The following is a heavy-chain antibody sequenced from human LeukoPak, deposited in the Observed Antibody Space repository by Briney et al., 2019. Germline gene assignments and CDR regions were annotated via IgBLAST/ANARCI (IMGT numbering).Heavy chain of an antibody. CDR3: ASSSGYYYGGY. CDR1: GLTFSSYS. D-gene: IGHD3-22*01. J-gene: IGHJ4*02. CDR2: ISSSSSYI. V-gene: IGHV3-21*01. Sequence: PGGSLRLSCEASGLTFSSYSMNWVRQAPGKGLEWVSSISSSSSYISYADSVKGRFTISRDNARNSLFLQVNSLSAEDTAVYYCASSSGYYYGGYWGQGTLVTVSS.